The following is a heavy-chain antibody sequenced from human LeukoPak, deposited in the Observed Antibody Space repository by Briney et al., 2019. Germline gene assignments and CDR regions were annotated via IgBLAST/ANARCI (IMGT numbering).Heavy chain of an antibody. V-gene: IGHV3-7*03. CDR2: IDQDESEK. D-gene: IGHD4-23*01. CDR1: GFTYNSYW. J-gene: IGHJ4*02. Sequence: GGSLRLSCAASGFTYNSYWMSWVRQAPGKGLEWVANIDQDESEKHYVDSVKGRFTISRDNTKNSLYLQMNSLRAEDTAVYYCARDSLRWPKGGDCWGQGTLVTVSS. CDR3: ARDSLRWPKGGDC.